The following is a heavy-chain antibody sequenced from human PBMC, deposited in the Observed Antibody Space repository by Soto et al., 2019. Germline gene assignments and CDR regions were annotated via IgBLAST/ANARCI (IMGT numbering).Heavy chain of an antibody. CDR3: AKNGYEYSTSSPWFDP. V-gene: IGHV3-23*01. Sequence: GSLRLSCAASGFTFNNYAMNWVCQAPGKGLEWVSSISSSGDDTYYPDSVKGRFTISRDNSRNTLYLQMNSLRAEDTAIYYCAKNGYEYSTSSPWFDPWGQGTLVTVSS. J-gene: IGHJ5*02. D-gene: IGHD6-6*01. CDR1: GFTFNNYA. CDR2: ISSSGDDT.